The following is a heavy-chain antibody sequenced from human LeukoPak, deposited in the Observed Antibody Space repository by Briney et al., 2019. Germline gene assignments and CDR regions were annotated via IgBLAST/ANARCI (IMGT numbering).Heavy chain of an antibody. J-gene: IGHJ3*01. Sequence: PSETLSLTCTVSGGSISSSSYYWGWIRQPPGKGLEWIGSIYYSGSTYYNPSLKSRVTISVDTSKNQFSLKLSSVTAADTAVYYCARRVAVISDAFDLWGQGTMVTLSS. CDR3: ARRVAVISDAFDL. V-gene: IGHV4-39*01. CDR1: GGSISSSSYY. CDR2: IYYSGST. D-gene: IGHD2-15*01.